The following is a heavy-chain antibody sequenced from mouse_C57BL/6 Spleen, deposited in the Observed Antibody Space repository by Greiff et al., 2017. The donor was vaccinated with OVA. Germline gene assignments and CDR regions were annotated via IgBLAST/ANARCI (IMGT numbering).Heavy chain of an antibody. V-gene: IGHV1-69*01. D-gene: IGHD2-10*01. CDR2: IDPSDSYT. J-gene: IGHJ4*01. CDR3: ARGLLYAMDY. Sequence: QVQLQQPGAELVMPGASVKLSCKASGYTFTSYWMHWVKQRPGQGLEWIGEIDPSDSYTNYNQKFKGKSTLTVDKSSSTAYMQLSSLTSEDSAVYYCARGLLYAMDYWGRGTSVTVSS. CDR1: GYTFTSYW.